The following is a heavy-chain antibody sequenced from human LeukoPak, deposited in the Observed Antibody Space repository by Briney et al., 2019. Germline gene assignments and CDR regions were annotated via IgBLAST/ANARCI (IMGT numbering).Heavy chain of an antibody. CDR3: ARDGRDTVRYYYYYYGMDV. J-gene: IGHJ6*02. D-gene: IGHD3-10*01. CDR2: ISSSSSYI. CDR1: GFTFTSYS. V-gene: IGHV3-21*01. Sequence: PGGSLRLSCAASGFTFTSYSMNWVRQAPGQGLEWVSSISSSSSYIYYAHSVKGRFTISRDNAKNSLYLQMNSLRAEDTAVYYCARDGRDTVRYYYYYYGMDVWGQGTTVTVSS.